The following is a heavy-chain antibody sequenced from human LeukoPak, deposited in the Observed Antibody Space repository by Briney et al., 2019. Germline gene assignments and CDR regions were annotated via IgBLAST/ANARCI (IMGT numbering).Heavy chain of an antibody. J-gene: IGHJ5*02. CDR2: VNHSGST. CDR1: GGSFSVYY. V-gene: IGHV4-34*01. Sequence: SETLSLTCAVYGGSFSVYYWSWIRQPPGKGLEWIGEVNHSGSTNYNPSLKSRVTISVDTSKNQFSLKLSSVTAADTAVYYCARGGTYSSGWYNWFDPWGQGTLVTVPS. CDR3: ARGGTYSSGWYNWFDP. D-gene: IGHD3-22*01.